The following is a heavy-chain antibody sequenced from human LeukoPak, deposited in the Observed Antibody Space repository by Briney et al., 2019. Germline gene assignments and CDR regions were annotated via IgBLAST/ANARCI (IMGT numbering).Heavy chain of an antibody. V-gene: IGHV3-23*01. CDR1: GSTFSSYA. CDR3: AKDRTEDYGDYYFDY. CDR2: ISGSGGST. J-gene: IGHJ4*02. D-gene: IGHD4-17*01. Sequence: GGSLRLSCAASGSTFSSYAMSWVRQAPGKGLEGVSAISGSGGSTYYADSVKGRFTISRDNSKTPLYLQMNSLRAEDTAVYYCAKDRTEDYGDYYFDYWGQGTLVTVSS.